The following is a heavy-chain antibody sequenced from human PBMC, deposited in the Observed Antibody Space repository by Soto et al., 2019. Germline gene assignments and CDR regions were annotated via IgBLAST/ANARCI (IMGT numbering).Heavy chain of an antibody. D-gene: IGHD3-16*01. CDR2: IIPILGIA. V-gene: IGHV1-69*08. J-gene: IGHJ5*02. CDR1: GGTFSSYT. Sequence: QVQLVQSGAEVKKPGSSVKVSCKASGGTFSSYTISWVRQAPGQGLEWMGRIIPILGIANYAQKFQGRVTITADKSTSTAYMELSSMRSEDTAVYYCARDHTPIVVEEFGGGWFEPWGQGTLVTGSS. CDR3: ARDHTPIVVEEFGGGWFEP.